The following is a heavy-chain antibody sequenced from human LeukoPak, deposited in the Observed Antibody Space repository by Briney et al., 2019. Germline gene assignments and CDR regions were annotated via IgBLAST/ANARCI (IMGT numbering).Heavy chain of an antibody. CDR2: ISGSGGST. CDR3: AKDQGYSSNTRDDY. J-gene: IGHJ4*02. D-gene: IGHD6-19*01. CDR1: GFTFSSYA. V-gene: IGHV3-23*01. Sequence: GGSLRLSCAASGFTFSSYAMSWVRQAPGEGLEWVSAISGSGGSTYYADSVKGRFTISRDNSKNTLYLQMNSLRAEDTAVYYCAKDQGYSSNTRDDYWGQGTLVTVSS.